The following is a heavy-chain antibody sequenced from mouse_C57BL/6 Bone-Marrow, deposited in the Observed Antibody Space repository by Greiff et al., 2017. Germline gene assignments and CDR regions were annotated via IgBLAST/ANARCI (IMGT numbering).Heavy chain of an antibody. Sequence: QVQLQQPGAELVRPGTSVKLSCKASGYTFTSYWMHWVKQRPGQGLEWIGVIDPSDSYTNYNQKCKGKATLTVDTSSSTAYMQLSSLASEDAAVYYCARGLRRDYFDYWGQGTTLTVSS. CDR1: GYTFTSYW. CDR2: IDPSDSYT. D-gene: IGHD2-4*01. J-gene: IGHJ2*01. CDR3: ARGLRRDYFDY. V-gene: IGHV1-59*01.